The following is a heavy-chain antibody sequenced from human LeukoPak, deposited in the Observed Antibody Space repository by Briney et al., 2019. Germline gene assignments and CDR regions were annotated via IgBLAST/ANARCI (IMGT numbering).Heavy chain of an antibody. V-gene: IGHV3-23*01. CDR3: ARDAYVRYGVAVAGSVAFDI. J-gene: IGHJ3*02. Sequence: PGGSLRLSCAASGFTFSNAWMSWVRQAPGKGLEWVSTFSGSGGSTHYADSVKGRFTISRDNSKNTLYLQMNSLRAEDTAVYYCARDAYVRYGVAVAGSVAFDIWGQGTMVTVSS. D-gene: IGHD6-19*01. CDR2: FSGSGGST. CDR1: GFTFSNAW.